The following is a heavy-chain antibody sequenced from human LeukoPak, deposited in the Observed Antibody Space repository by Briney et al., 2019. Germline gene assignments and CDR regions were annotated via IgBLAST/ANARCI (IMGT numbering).Heavy chain of an antibody. D-gene: IGHD2-2*01. CDR1: GYTFTGYY. V-gene: IGHV1-2*02. CDR2: INPHSGGT. CDR3: ARDVGEYCSSTNCYASHY. J-gene: IGHJ4*02. Sequence: ASVKVSCKASGYTFTGYYIHWVRQAPGQGLEWMGWINPHSGGTNYAQKFQGGVTMARDTSITTAYMELSSLRSDDTAVYYCARDVGEYCSSTNCYASHYWGQGTLVTVSS.